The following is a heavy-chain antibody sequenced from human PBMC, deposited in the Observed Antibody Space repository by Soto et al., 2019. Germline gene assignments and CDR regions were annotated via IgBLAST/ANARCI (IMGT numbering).Heavy chain of an antibody. Sequence: ASVKVSCKASGFRFTTSAVQWVRQARGQRLEWIGWIVVGSSNTNYAQKFQERVTITRDMSTSTAYMELSSLRSEDTAVYYCAAGIYDSRGYYRIFDYWGQGSLVTVS. D-gene: IGHD3-22*01. V-gene: IGHV1-58*01. CDR2: IVVGSSNT. CDR1: GFRFTTSA. CDR3: AAGIYDSRGYYRIFDY. J-gene: IGHJ4*02.